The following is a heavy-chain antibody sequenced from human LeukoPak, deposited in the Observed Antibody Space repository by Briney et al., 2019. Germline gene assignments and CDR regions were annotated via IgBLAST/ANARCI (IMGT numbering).Heavy chain of an antibody. J-gene: IGHJ4*02. CDR2: IWYDGSNK. CDR3: AKTGGPHYGPLDY. CDR1: GFTFSSYG. D-gene: IGHD2-8*02. V-gene: IGHV3-33*06. Sequence: GGSLRLSCAASGFTFSSYGMHWVRQAPGKGLEWVAVIWYDGSNKYYADSVKGRFTISRDNSKNTLYLQMNSLRAEDTAVYYCAKTGGPHYGPLDYWGQGTLVTVSS.